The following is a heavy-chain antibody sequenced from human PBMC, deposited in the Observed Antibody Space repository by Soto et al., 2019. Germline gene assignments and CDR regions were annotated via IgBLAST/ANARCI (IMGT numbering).Heavy chain of an antibody. CDR1: GFTFSNYV. J-gene: IGHJ6*03. CDR2: VGGSGGST. CDR3: AKSAHLHYYYYMDV. Sequence: GGSLRLSCAASGFTFSNYVMAWVRQAPGKGLEWVSAVGGSGGSTYYADSVKGRVTISRDNSKNTLFLQMNSLRAEDTAAYYCAKSAHLHYYYYMDVWGKGTTVTVSS. V-gene: IGHV3-23*01.